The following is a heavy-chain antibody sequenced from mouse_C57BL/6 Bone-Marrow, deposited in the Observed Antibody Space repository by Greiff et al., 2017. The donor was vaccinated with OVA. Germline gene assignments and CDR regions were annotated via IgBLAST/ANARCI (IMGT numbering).Heavy chain of an antibody. CDR2: IYPGSGNT. Sequence: VKLQQSGAELVRPGASVKLSCKASGYTFTDYYINWVKQRPGQGLEWIARIYPGSGNTYYNEKLKGPATLTAEKSSSTAYMQLGSLTSEDAAVYFCAIYYYGDYWGQGTTLTVSS. V-gene: IGHV1-76*01. D-gene: IGHD1-1*01. J-gene: IGHJ2*01. CDR1: GYTFTDYY. CDR3: AIYYYGDY.